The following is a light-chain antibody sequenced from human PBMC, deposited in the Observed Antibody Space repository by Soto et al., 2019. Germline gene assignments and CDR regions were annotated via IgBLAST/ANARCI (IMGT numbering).Light chain of an antibody. Sequence: DIQMTQSPSSLSASVGDRATITCQASQDIKNYLNWYQQKPGKAPKLLIYEASNLETGVPSRFSGSGSGRSFTFTISSLQPEDIASYYYQQCDDFITFGGGTRMEIK. CDR2: EAS. CDR3: QQCDDFIT. J-gene: IGKJ4*01. CDR1: QDIKNY. V-gene: IGKV1-33*01.